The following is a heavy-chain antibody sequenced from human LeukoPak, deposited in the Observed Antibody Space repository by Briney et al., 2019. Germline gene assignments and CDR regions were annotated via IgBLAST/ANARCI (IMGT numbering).Heavy chain of an antibody. J-gene: IGHJ4*02. CDR3: ARDGRSSWYDQYYFDY. CDR1: GYTFTSYG. Sequence: ASVKVSCKASGYTFTSYGISWVRQAPGQGLEWMGWISAYNGNTNYAQKLQGRVTMTTDTSTSTAYMELRSPRSDDTAVYYCARDGRSSWYDQYYFDYWGQGTLVTVSS. D-gene: IGHD6-13*01. CDR2: ISAYNGNT. V-gene: IGHV1-18*04.